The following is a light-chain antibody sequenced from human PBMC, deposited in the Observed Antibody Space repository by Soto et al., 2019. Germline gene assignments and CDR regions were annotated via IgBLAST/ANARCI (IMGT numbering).Light chain of an antibody. CDR2: GAS. Sequence: EIVLTQSPGTLSLSPGEIATLSCRASQRVSSSYLAWYQQKPGQAPRLLIYGASSRATGIPDRFSGSGSGTDFTLTISRLEPEDFAVYYCQQYGSSPVTFGQGTKGEIK. CDR1: QRVSSSY. V-gene: IGKV3-20*01. J-gene: IGKJ1*01. CDR3: QQYGSSPVT.